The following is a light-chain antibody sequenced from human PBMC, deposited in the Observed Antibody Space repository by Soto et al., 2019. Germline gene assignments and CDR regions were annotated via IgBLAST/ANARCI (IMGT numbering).Light chain of an antibody. CDR2: DVS. V-gene: IGLV2-14*01. CDR3: SSYTSSSTFYV. J-gene: IGLJ1*01. CDR1: SSDVGGYNY. Sequence: QSALTQPASVSGSPGQSITISCTGTSSDVGGYNYVSWYQQHPGKAPKLMIYDVSNRPSGVSNRFSGSKSGNTASLTISGLQAEDVADYYCSSYTSSSTFYVFGTGTQLTVL.